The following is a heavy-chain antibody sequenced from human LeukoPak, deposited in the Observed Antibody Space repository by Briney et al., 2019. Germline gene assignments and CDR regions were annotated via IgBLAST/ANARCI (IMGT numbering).Heavy chain of an antibody. J-gene: IGHJ3*02. V-gene: IGHV4-30-2*01. Sequence: SQTLSLTCTVSGGSISSGGYYWSWIRQPPGKGLEWIGYIYHSGSTYYNPSLKSRVTISVDRSKNQFSLKLSSVTAADTAVYYCARMVGGSSSLGSVDAFDIWGQGTMVTVSS. D-gene: IGHD6-6*01. CDR3: ARMVGGSSSLGSVDAFDI. CDR1: GGSISSGGYY. CDR2: IYHSGST.